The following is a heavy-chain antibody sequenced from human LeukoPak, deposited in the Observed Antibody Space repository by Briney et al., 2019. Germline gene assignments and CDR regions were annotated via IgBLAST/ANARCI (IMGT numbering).Heavy chain of an antibody. CDR3: ARDRSSTSLNDAFDI. V-gene: IGHV3-30*04. CDR1: GFTFSSYA. CDR2: ISYDGSNK. D-gene: IGHD2-2*01. Sequence: GGSLRLSCAASGFTFSSYAMHWVRQAPGKGLEWVAVISYDGSNKHYADSVKGRFTISRDNSKNTLYLQMNSLRAEDTAVYYCARDRSSTSLNDAFDIWGQGTMVTVSS. J-gene: IGHJ3*02.